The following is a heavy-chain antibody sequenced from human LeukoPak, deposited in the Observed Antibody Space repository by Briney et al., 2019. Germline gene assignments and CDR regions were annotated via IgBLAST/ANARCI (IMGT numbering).Heavy chain of an antibody. CDR1: GYTLTELS. D-gene: IGHD3-22*01. Sequence: ASVKVSCKVSGYTLTELSMHWVRQAPGKGLEWMGGFDPEDGETIYAQKFQGRVTVTEDTSTDTAYMELSSLRSEDTAVYYCATATYYYDSSGYHTWGQGTLVTVSS. J-gene: IGHJ5*02. CDR2: FDPEDGET. V-gene: IGHV1-24*01. CDR3: ATATYYYDSSGYHT.